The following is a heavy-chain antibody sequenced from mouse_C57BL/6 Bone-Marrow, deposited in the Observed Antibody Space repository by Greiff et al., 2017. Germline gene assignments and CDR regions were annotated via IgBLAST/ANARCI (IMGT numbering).Heavy chain of an antibody. J-gene: IGHJ3*01. CDR3: AREDYYYGSSYVEFAY. D-gene: IGHD1-1*01. Sequence: QVQLQQPGAELVKPGASVKMSCKASGYTFTSYWITWVKQRPGQGLEWIGDIYTGSGSTNYNEKFKSKATLTVDTSSITAYMQLSSLTSEDSSVYYCAREDYYYGSSYVEFAYWGQGTLVTVSA. CDR1: GYTFTSYW. CDR2: IYTGSGST. V-gene: IGHV1-55*01.